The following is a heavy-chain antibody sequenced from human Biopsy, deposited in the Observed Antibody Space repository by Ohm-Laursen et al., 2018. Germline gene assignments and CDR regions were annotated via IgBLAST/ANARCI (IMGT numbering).Heavy chain of an antibody. Sequence: ASVKVSCKTTGYTFTDDQIHWVREAPGQGPEWMGLVNPKKGDTRYAQKFQGRVTMTSDVSVATAYMELTGLTSDDTAVYFCSREQHYYSAWGQGTLVTVSS. CDR3: SREQHYYSA. CDR1: GYTFTDDQ. J-gene: IGHJ5*02. D-gene: IGHD2-21*02. CDR2: VNPKKGDT. V-gene: IGHV1-2*06.